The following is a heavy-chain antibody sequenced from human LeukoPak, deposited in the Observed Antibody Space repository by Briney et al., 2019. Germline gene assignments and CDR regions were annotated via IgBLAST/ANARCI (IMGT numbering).Heavy chain of an antibody. D-gene: IGHD3-3*01. V-gene: IGHV4-39*01. CDR1: GGSISSSSYY. CDR3: ASGNTIFGVVTYFDY. J-gene: IGHJ4*02. Sequence: PSETLSLTCTVFGGSISSSSYYWGWIRQPPGKGLEWIGSIYYSGSTYYNPSLKSRVTISVDTSKNQFSLKLSSVTAADTAVYYCASGNTIFGVVTYFDYWGQGTLVTVSS. CDR2: IYYSGST.